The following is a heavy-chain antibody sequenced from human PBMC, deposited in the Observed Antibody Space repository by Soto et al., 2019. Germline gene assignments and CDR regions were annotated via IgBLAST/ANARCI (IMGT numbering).Heavy chain of an antibody. CDR2: ISWSSASI. D-gene: IGHD6-13*01. Sequence: GGSLRLSCAASGFTFDDFAMYWVRQAPGKGLEWVSGISWSSASIGYADSVKGRFTVSRDNAKNSLYLQMNSLRAEDTALYYCAKGSSQREIDHWGQGTLVTVSS. CDR1: GFTFDDFA. J-gene: IGHJ4*02. CDR3: AKGSSQREIDH. V-gene: IGHV3-9*01.